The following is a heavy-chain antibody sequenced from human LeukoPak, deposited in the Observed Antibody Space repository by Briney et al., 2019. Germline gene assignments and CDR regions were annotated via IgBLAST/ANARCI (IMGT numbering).Heavy chain of an antibody. V-gene: IGHV4-38-2*02. CDR3: ARVTGYMIEDYFDY. D-gene: IGHD3-22*01. J-gene: IGHJ4*02. CDR1: GYSISSGYY. Sequence: SETLSLTCTVSGYSISSGYYWVWVRQPPGKGLQWIGSIYHTGNTYYNPSLKSRVTISVDTSKKQLSLHLSSVTAADTAVYYCARVTGYMIEDYFDYWGQGTLVTVSS. CDR2: IYHTGNT.